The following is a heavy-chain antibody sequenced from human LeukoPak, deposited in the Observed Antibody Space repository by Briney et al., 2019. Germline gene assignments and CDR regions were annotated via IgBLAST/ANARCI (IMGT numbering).Heavy chain of an antibody. Sequence: SETLSLTCGVYGGSFSGYYWSWIRQPPGKGLEWIGEINHSGSTNYNPSLKSRVTISVDTSKNQFSLKLSSVTAADTAVYYCAGLLYGSVRHHYYYYGMDVWGKGTTVTVSS. CDR2: INHSGST. D-gene: IGHD3-10*01. J-gene: IGHJ6*04. V-gene: IGHV4-34*01. CDR3: AGLLYGSVRHHYYYYGMDV. CDR1: GGSFSGYY.